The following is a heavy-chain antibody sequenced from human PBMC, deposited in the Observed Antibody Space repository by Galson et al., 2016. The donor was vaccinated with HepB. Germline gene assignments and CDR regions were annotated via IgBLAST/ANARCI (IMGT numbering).Heavy chain of an antibody. CDR3: ARDGHSPSPDFAF. CDR1: RFSFSYYW. Sequence: SLRLSCAASRFSFSYYWMYWLRQAPGKGLEWVANIEGDGSKQNYVDSVKGRFTISRDNANNLLYLHMNSLRAEDTAVYYCARDGHSPSPDFAFWGQGSLVTVSS. J-gene: IGHJ4*02. CDR2: IEGDGSKQ. V-gene: IGHV3-7*01. D-gene: IGHD6-13*01.